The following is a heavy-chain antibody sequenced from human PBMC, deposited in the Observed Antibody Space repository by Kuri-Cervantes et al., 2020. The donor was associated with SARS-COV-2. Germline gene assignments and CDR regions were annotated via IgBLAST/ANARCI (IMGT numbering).Heavy chain of an antibody. V-gene: IGHV4-61*01. D-gene: IGHD1-26*01. Sequence: SEPLSLTCTVSGGSVSSGSYYWSWIRQPPGKGLEWIGYIYYSGSTNYNPTLKSRVTISVDTSKNQFSLRLSSVPARDTAVYYCASSPGGSLPGAHYFDYWGQGTLVTVSS. J-gene: IGHJ4*02. CDR2: IYYSGST. CDR1: GGSVSSGSYY. CDR3: ASSPGGSLPGAHYFDY.